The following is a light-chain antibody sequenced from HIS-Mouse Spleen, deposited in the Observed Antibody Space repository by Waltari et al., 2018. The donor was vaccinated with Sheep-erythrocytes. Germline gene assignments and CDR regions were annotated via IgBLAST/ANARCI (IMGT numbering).Light chain of an antibody. Sequence: QSALTQPRSVSGSPGQSVTISCTGTSSEVGGYNYVSWYQHPPAQAPKLMIYDVSKRPSGVPDRFSGSKSGNTASLTISGLQAEDEADYYCCSYAGSYNHVFATGTKVTVL. CDR2: DVS. V-gene: IGLV2-11*01. J-gene: IGLJ1*01. CDR1: SSEVGGYNY. CDR3: CSYAGSYNHV.